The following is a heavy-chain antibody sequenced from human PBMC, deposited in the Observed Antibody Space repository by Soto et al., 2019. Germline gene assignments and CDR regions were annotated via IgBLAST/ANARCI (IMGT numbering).Heavy chain of an antibody. V-gene: IGHV4-61*01. Sequence: QVQLQESGPGLVKPSETLSLTCTVSGGSVSSGSYYWSWLRQPPGKGLEWIGYIYYSGSTNYNPSPTSRVTISVDTAKNQSSLKLRSVTAADTAVYYCAREPGAFDICCQGTMVTVSS. CDR2: IYYSGST. CDR3: AREPGAFDI. CDR1: GGSVSSGSYY. D-gene: IGHD3-10*01. J-gene: IGHJ3*02.